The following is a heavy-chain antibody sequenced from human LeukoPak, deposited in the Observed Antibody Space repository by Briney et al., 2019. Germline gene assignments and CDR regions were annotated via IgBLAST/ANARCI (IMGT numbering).Heavy chain of an antibody. D-gene: IGHD3-22*01. CDR2: IYYSGIT. J-gene: IGHJ5*02. V-gene: IGHV4-39*01. Sequence: SETLSLTCTVSGGSISSSSYYWGWIRQPPGRGLEWIGSIYYSGITYYNPSLKSRVTISVDTSKNQFSLKLSSVTAADTAVYFCARQRGYHYDSTTNRFSDLWGQGTRVTVSS. CDR1: GGSISSSSYY. CDR3: ARQRGYHYDSTTNRFSDL.